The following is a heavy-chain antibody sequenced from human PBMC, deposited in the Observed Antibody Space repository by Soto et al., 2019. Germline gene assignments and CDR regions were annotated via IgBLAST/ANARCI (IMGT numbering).Heavy chain of an antibody. Sequence: GGSLRLSCAASGFTFSNGWMSWVRQAPGKGLEWVGHNKSKPDTGTTAYAAPVTGSCTISRNDSNNTLYLRMHSLKTEDTAVYYCTAVFYFCFDYWGQGTLVTVSS. CDR3: TAVFYFCFDY. CDR2: NKSKPDTGTT. J-gene: IGHJ4*02. CDR1: GFTFSNGW. D-gene: IGHD3-10*01. V-gene: IGHV3-15*01.